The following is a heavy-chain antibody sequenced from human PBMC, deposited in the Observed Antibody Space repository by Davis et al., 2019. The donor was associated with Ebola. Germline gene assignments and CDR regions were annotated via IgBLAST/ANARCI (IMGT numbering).Heavy chain of an antibody. Sequence: GESLKISCAASGFTFSTYAISWVRQAPGKGLKWVSTISYSGGSTYFADSVKGRFTISRDNSKNTLYLQMNSLRAEDTAVYYSARAAYCSGGSCYSLHYYGMDVWGKGTTVTVSS. D-gene: IGHD2-15*01. V-gene: IGHV3-23*01. CDR1: GFTFSTYA. CDR2: ISYSGGST. J-gene: IGHJ6*04. CDR3: ARAAYCSGGSCYSLHYYGMDV.